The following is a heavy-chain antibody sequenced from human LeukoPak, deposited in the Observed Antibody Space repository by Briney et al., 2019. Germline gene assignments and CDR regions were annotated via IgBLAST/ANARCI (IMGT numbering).Heavy chain of an antibody. D-gene: IGHD2-15*01. V-gene: IGHV6-1*01. Sequence: SQTLSLTCAISGDSVSSNTAAWNWIRQSPSRRLEWLGRTSYRSKLYNDYALSVKSRITINPDTSKNQFSLQLNSVTPEDTAVYYCARVDPDCSGGRCYSNWFDPWGQGTLVTVSS. J-gene: IGHJ5*02. CDR1: GDSVSSNTAA. CDR2: TSYRSKLYN. CDR3: ARVDPDCSGGRCYSNWFDP.